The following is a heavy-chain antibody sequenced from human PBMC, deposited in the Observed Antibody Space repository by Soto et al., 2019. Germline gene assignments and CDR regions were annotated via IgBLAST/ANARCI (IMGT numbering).Heavy chain of an antibody. CDR3: ARGYYYDILTGPQGAFDY. CDR1: GGSVSSGSYY. J-gene: IGHJ4*02. D-gene: IGHD3-9*01. CDR2: IYYSGST. Sequence: SETLSLTCTVSGGSVSSGSYYWSRIRQPPGKGLEWIGYIYYSGSTNYNPSLKSRVTISVDTSKNQFSLKLSSVTAADTAVYYCARGYYYDILTGPQGAFDYWGQGTLVTVSS. V-gene: IGHV4-61*01.